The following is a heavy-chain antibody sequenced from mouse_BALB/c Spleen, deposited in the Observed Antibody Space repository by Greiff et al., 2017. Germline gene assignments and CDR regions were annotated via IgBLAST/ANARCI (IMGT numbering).Heavy chain of an antibody. D-gene: IGHD2-1*01. V-gene: IGHV1-12*01. Sequence: QVQLQQPGAELVKPGASVKMSCKASGYTFTSYNMHWVKQTPGQGLEWIGAIYPGNGDTSYNQKFKGKATLTADKSSSTAYMQLSSLTSEDSAVYYCARGGYGNYWFAYWGQGTLVTVSA. J-gene: IGHJ3*01. CDR3: ARGGYGNYWFAY. CDR1: GYTFTSYN. CDR2: IYPGNGDT.